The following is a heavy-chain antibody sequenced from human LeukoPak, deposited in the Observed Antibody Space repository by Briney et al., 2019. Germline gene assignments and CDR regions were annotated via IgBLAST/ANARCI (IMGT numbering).Heavy chain of an antibody. CDR2: IKRKSDDGTT. Sequence: GGSLRLSCAASGFTLNEAWMTWVRQAPGKGLEWVARIKRKSDDGTTEYAAPVQCRLTISREETAKTLYVQMHSIKTEYRGEYYCTTDLSLNGGRICNYWGEPALVTDSS. CDR3: TTDLSLNGGRICNY. J-gene: IGHJ4*02. CDR1: GFTLNEAW. D-gene: IGHD2-15*01. V-gene: IGHV3-15*01.